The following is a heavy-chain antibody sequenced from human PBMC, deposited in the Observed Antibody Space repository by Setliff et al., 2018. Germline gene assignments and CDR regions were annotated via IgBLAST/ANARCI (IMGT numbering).Heavy chain of an antibody. D-gene: IGHD2-15*01. V-gene: IGHV5-51*01. CDR3: ARVGTAGGYYFDF. CDR1: GYTFTSYW. Sequence: GSLKISCKGSGYTFTSYWIGWVRQMPGKGLEWLGIIYSSDSHTRYSPSFQGQVTISADKSISTAYVQWRSLKASDTAMYYCARVGTAGGYYFDFWGQGALVTVSS. J-gene: IGHJ4*02. CDR2: IYSSDSHT.